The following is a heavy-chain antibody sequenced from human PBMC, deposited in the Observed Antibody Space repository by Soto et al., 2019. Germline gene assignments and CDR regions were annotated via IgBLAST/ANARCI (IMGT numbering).Heavy chain of an antibody. CDR3: ATATFSCSSPSCRYSWWSGTVTALYFDP. CDR1: GYTLTELS. Sequence: ASVKVSCKVSGYTLTELSMHWVRQAPGKGLEWMGGFDPEDGETIYAQKFQGRVTMTEDTSTDTAYMELSSLRSEDTAVYYCATATFSCSSPSCRYSWWSGTVTALYFDPWGQGNLVTVSS. V-gene: IGHV1-24*01. J-gene: IGHJ5*02. CDR2: FDPEDGET. D-gene: IGHD2-2*01.